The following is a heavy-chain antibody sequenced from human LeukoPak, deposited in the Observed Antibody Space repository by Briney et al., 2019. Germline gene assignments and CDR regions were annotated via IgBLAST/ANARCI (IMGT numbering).Heavy chain of an antibody. CDR2: INSDGSTT. V-gene: IGHV3-74*01. Sequence: PGGSLRLSCAASGFTFSTYWMHWVRQAPGKGLVWVSFINSDGSTTSYADSVKGRFTISRDNAKNTLDLQMSSLRAEDTAVYYCARDKSYGMDVWGQGTTVTVSS. CDR3: ARDKSYGMDV. J-gene: IGHJ6*02. CDR1: GFTFSTYW.